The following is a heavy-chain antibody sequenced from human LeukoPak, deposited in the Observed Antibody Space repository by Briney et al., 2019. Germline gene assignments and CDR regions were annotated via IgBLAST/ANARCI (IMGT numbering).Heavy chain of an antibody. V-gene: IGHV4-31*03. Sequence: SQTLSLTCTVSGGSISSGGYYWSWIRQHPGKGLEWIGYIYYSGSTYYNPSLKSRVTISVDTSKNQFSLKLSSVTAADTAVYYCARQDGPHNWFDPWGQGTLVTVSS. J-gene: IGHJ5*02. CDR2: IYYSGST. CDR1: GGSISSGGYY. CDR3: ARQDGPHNWFDP.